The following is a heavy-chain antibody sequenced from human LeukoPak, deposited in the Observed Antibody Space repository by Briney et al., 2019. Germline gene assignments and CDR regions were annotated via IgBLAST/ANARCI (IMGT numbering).Heavy chain of an antibody. CDR3: ARHFDYDILTGYYMRFVPVYYYYGMDV. Sequence: SETLSLTCTVSGGSISSSSYYWGWIRQPPGKGLEWIGSIYYSGSTYYNPSLRGRFTISVETSKNQFSLKLSSVTAADTAVYYCARHFDYDILTGYYMRFVPVYYYYGMDVWGQGTTVTVSS. D-gene: IGHD3-9*01. CDR2: IYYSGST. CDR1: GGSISSSSYY. V-gene: IGHV4-39*01. J-gene: IGHJ6*02.